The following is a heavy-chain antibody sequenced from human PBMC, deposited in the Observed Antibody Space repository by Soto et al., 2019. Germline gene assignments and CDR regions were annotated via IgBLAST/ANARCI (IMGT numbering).Heavy chain of an antibody. D-gene: IGHD3-10*01. CDR3: AHRAYFDSGKQFDY. J-gene: IGHJ4*02. CDR2: IYWDDEK. CDR1: GFSLSTSGVG. V-gene: IGHV2-5*02. Sequence: QITLKESGPTLVKPTQTLTLTCTFSGFSLSTSGVGVGWIRQPPGKALEWLAIIYWDDEKRYSPSLKTRLTVTKDTSKNQVVLTMTNVDSVDTATYYCAHRAYFDSGKQFDYWGQGTLVSVSS.